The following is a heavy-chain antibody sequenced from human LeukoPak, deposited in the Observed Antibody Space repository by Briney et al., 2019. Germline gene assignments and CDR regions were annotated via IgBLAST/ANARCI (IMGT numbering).Heavy chain of an antibody. D-gene: IGHD6-13*01. CDR1: GYSFTSYW. J-gene: IGHJ4*02. CDR2: IDPSDSYT. CDR3: ARHLYSSSPIDY. V-gene: IGHV5-10-1*01. Sequence: HGESLRISCKGSGYSFTSYWISWVRQIPGKGLECMGRIDPSDSYTNYSPSFQGHVTISADKSISTAYLQWSSLKASHTATYYCARHLYSSSPIDYWGQGTLVTVSS.